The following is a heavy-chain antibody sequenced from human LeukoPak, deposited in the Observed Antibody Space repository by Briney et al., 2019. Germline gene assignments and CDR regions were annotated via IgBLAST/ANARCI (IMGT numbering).Heavy chain of an antibody. Sequence: PGGSLRLSCAASGFTFSSYGMHWVRQAPGKGLEWVAFIRYDGSNKYYADSVKGRFTISRDNSKNTLYLQMNSLGAEDTAVYYCAKRDTAMVTGSLFDYWGQGTLVTVSS. CDR3: AKRDTAMVTGSLFDY. V-gene: IGHV3-30*02. J-gene: IGHJ4*02. CDR1: GFTFSSYG. CDR2: IRYDGSNK. D-gene: IGHD5-18*01.